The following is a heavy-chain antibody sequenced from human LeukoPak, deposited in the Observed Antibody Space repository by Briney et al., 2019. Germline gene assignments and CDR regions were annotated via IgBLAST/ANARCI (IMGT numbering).Heavy chain of an antibody. D-gene: IGHD6-13*01. CDR2: IYTSGST. CDR1: GGSISSYY. CDR3: ATAAGDAFDI. J-gene: IGHJ3*02. Sequence: PSETLSLTCTVSGGSISSYYWSWIRQPAGKGLGWIGRIYTSGSTNYNPSLKSRVTMSVDTSKNQFSLKLSSVTAADTAVYYCATAAGDAFDIWGQGTMVTVSS. V-gene: IGHV4-4*07.